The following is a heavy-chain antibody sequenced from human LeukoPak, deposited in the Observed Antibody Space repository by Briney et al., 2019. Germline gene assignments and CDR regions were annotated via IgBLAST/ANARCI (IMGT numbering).Heavy chain of an antibody. J-gene: IGHJ4*02. CDR1: GFSVSSIY. D-gene: IGHD3-10*01. V-gene: IGHV3-53*01. Sequence: GGSLRLSCAASGFSVSSIYMSWVRQAPGKGLEWVSVIYSGGSTYYADSVRGRFTISRDNSKNTLYLQMNSLRVEDTAVYYCVRDMGFGDLMGYWGQGTLVTVSS. CDR2: IYSGGST. CDR3: VRDMGFGDLMGY.